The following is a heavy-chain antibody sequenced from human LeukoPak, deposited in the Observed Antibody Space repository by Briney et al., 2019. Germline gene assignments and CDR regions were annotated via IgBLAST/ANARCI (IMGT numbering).Heavy chain of an antibody. CDR3: ARDYRDYDGSSDY. J-gene: IGHJ4*02. V-gene: IGHV3-21*01. CDR1: GFTFSSYS. D-gene: IGHD5-12*01. CDR2: ISSSSSYI. Sequence: PGGSLRLSCAASGFTFSSYSMNWVRQAPGKGLGWVSSISSSSSYIYYADSVKGRFTISRDNAKNSLYLQMNSLRAEDTAVYYCARDYRDYDGSSDYWGQGTLVTVSS.